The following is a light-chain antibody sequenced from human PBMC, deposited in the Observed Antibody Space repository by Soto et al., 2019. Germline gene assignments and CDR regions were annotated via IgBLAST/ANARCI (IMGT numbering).Light chain of an antibody. V-gene: IGKV3-20*01. CDR1: QSVSSNY. J-gene: IGKJ1*01. CDR2: GAS. CDR3: QQYDTSPWT. Sequence: EIVLTQSPGTLSLSPGERATLSCRASQSVSSNYLAWYQQKPGQAPRLLIYGASTRASGISDRFSGSGSGTDFTLTIYRLEPEDFAVYYCQQYDTSPWTFGQGTKVDIK.